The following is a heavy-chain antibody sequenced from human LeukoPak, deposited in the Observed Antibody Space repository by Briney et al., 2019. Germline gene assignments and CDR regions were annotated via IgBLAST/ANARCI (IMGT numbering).Heavy chain of an antibody. CDR3: AREDPGGAFHV. V-gene: IGHV1-18*01. J-gene: IGHJ3*01. CDR2: ISTYNGKA. Sequence: ASVKVSCKASGYTFTNYAIDWVRQAPGQGLEWMGWISTYNGKADYAQNFQGRVTMTTDTSRSTAYMELRSLRSDDTAVFFCAREDPGGAFHVWGQGTMVTVSS. D-gene: IGHD3-16*01. CDR1: GYTFTNYA.